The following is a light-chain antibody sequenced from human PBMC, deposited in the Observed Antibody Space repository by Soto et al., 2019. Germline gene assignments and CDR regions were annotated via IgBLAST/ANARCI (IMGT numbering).Light chain of an antibody. CDR2: AAS. CDR3: QKYNSAPQ. J-gene: IGKJ1*01. V-gene: IGKV1-27*01. Sequence: DIQMTQSPSSLSASVGDRVTITCRASQGISNYLAWYQQKPGKVPKLLIYAASTLQSGVPSRFSSSGSGTDFTLTISSLQPEDVATYYCQKYNSAPQFGQGTKVEIK. CDR1: QGISNY.